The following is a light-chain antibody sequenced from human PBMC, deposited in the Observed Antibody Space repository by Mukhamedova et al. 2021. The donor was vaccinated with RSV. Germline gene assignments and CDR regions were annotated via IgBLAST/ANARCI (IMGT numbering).Light chain of an antibody. Sequence: VGDRVTITCRASQSISSWLAWYQQKPGKAPKLLIYKASSLESGVPSRFSGSGSGTEFTLTISSLQPDDFATYYCQQYNSYRALTFG. V-gene: IGKV1-5*03. J-gene: IGKJ4*01. CDR1: QSISSW. CDR3: QQYNSYRALT. CDR2: KAS.